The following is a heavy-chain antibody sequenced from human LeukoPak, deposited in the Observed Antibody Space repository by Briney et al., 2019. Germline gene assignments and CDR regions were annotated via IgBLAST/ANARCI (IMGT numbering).Heavy chain of an antibody. J-gene: IGHJ4*02. CDR1: RFSVSSNY. CDR3: ARYDSSGYEGFDY. CDR2: ISWNSGSI. Sequence: GGSLRLSCAASRFSVSSNYVSWVRQAPGKGLEWVSGISWNSGSIGYADSVKGRFTISRDNAKNSLYLQMNSLRAEDTALYYCARYDSSGYEGFDYWGQGTLVTVSS. V-gene: IGHV3-9*01. D-gene: IGHD3-22*01.